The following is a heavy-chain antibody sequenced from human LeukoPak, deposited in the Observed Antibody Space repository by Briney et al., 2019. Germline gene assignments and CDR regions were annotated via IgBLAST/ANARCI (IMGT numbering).Heavy chain of an antibody. CDR3: ARGSILGATSASDY. D-gene: IGHD1-26*01. J-gene: IGHJ4*02. CDR1: GYTFTSYG. CDR2: ISPYNANT. Sequence: ASVKVSCKTSGYTFTSYGISWVRQAPGQGLEWMGWISPYNANTNYAQKLQGRVTMTTDTSTSTAYMELRSLSSDDMAVYYCARGSILGATSASDYWGQGTLVTVSS. V-gene: IGHV1-18*03.